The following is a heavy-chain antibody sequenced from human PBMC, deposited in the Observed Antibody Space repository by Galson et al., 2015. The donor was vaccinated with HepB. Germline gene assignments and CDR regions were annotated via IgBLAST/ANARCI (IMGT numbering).Heavy chain of an antibody. D-gene: IGHD2-21*02. CDR3: AKDVTDNWFDP. CDR2: INAGNGDT. V-gene: IGHV1-3*01. J-gene: IGHJ5*02. Sequence: SCKASGYTFTSYAMHWVRQAPGQRLEWMGWINAGNGDTKYSQKFQGRVTITRDTSASTAYMELSSLRSEDTAVYYCAKDVTDNWFDPWGQGTLVTVSS. CDR1: GYTFTSYA.